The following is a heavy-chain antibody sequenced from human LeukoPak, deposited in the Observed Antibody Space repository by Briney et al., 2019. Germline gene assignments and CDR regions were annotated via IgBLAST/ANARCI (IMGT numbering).Heavy chain of an antibody. CDR3: ARVRHYGSGSYGFDY. Sequence: ASVKVSCKASGGTFSSYAISWVRQAPGQGLEWMGGIIPIFDTANYAQKFQGRVTMTRDMSTSTVYMELSSLRSEDTAVYCCARVRHYGSGSYGFDYWGQGTLVTVSS. CDR2: IIPIFDTA. V-gene: IGHV1-69*05. D-gene: IGHD3-10*01. CDR1: GGTFSSYA. J-gene: IGHJ4*02.